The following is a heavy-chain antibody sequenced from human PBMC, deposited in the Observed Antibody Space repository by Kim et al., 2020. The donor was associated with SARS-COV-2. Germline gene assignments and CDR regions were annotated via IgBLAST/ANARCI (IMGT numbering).Heavy chain of an antibody. CDR2: INHSGST. Sequence: SETLSLTCAVYGGSFSGYYWSWIRQPPGKGLEWIGEINHSGSTNYNPSLKSRVTISVDTSKNQFSLKLSSVTAADTAVYYCARSYSGSYWREQGSNFDLWGRGTLVTVSS. CDR3: ARSYSGSYWREQGSNFDL. D-gene: IGHD1-26*01. V-gene: IGHV4-34*01. J-gene: IGHJ2*01. CDR1: GGSFSGYY.